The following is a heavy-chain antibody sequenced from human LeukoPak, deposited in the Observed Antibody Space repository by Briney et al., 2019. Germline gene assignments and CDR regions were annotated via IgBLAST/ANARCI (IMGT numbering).Heavy chain of an antibody. J-gene: IGHJ4*02. Sequence: SETLSLTCTVSGGSISSYYWSWIRQPPGKGLEWIGYIYYSGSTNYNPSLKSRATISVDTSKNQFSLKLSFVTAADTAVYYCARGGTSGGYYDSSGYSFLFDYWGQGTLVTVSS. CDR3: ARGGTSGGYYDSSGYSFLFDY. D-gene: IGHD3-22*01. CDR2: IYYSGST. V-gene: IGHV4-59*01. CDR1: GGSISSYY.